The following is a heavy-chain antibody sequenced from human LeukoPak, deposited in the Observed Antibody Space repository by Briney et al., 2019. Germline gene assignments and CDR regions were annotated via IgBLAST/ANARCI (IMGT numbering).Heavy chain of an antibody. CDR3: AREGSYDSSGYYYVHY. D-gene: IGHD3-22*01. J-gene: IGHJ4*02. Sequence: TSETLSLTCTVSGGSISSGSYYWSWIRQPAGKGLEWIGRIYTSGSTNYNPSLKSRVTISVDTSKNQFSLKLSSVTAADTAVYYCAREGSYDSSGYYYVHYWGQGTLVTVSS. CDR2: IYTSGST. CDR1: GGSISSGSYY. V-gene: IGHV4-61*02.